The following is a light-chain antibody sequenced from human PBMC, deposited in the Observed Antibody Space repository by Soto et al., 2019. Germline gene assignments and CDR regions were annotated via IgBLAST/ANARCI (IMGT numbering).Light chain of an antibody. J-gene: IGKJ1*01. CDR3: QQYNNWPTWT. CDR2: GAS. V-gene: IGKV3-15*01. Sequence: EIVMTPSPATLSVSPGERVTLSCRARQSVGSNLAWYQQKPGQAPRLLIYGASTRATGIPARFSGSGSETEFTLTISSLQAEDSAVYFCQQYNNWPTWTFGQGTKVDIK. CDR1: QSVGSN.